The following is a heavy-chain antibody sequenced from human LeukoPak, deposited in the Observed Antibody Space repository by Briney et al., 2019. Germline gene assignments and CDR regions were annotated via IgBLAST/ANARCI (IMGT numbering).Heavy chain of an antibody. D-gene: IGHD1-1*01. CDR3: GSGPVGTTVP. CDR1: GFTFSSYG. J-gene: IGHJ5*02. CDR2: IRGSGSHA. Sequence: GGSLRLSCAASGFTFSSYGMHWVRQAPGQGLEWVSAIRGSGSHANYAESVKGRFTISRDNSKNTLYLQMHSLIAADTAVYYCGSGPVGTTVPWGQGTLVTVSS. V-gene: IGHV3-23*01.